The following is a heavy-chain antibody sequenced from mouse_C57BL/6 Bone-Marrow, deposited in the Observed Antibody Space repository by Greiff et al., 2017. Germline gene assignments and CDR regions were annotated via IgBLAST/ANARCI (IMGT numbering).Heavy chain of an antibody. CDR2: IDPSDSYT. V-gene: IGHV1-50*01. CDR1: GYTFTSYW. D-gene: IGHD1-1*01. J-gene: IGHJ1*03. Sequence: QVQLQQPGAELVKPGASVKLSCKASGYTFTSYWMQWVKQRPGQGLEWIGEIDPSDSYTNYNQKFKGKATLTVGPSYSTAYMQLSSLTSEDSAVYYCAREGYYYGNYWYFDVGGTGTTVTVSS. CDR3: AREGYYYGNYWYFDV.